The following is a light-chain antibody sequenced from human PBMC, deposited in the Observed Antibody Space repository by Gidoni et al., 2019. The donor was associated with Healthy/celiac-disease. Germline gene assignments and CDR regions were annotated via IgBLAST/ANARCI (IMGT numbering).Light chain of an antibody. J-gene: IGKJ5*01. CDR2: KAS. Sequence: DIQMTQSPSTLSASVGDRVTITCRASQSISTRLSWYQKKPGKAPKLLIYKASSLESGVPSRFSGSGSGTEFTLTISSLQPDDFATYYCQPYNSYPITFGQXTRLEIK. CDR3: QPYNSYPIT. CDR1: QSISTR. V-gene: IGKV1-5*03.